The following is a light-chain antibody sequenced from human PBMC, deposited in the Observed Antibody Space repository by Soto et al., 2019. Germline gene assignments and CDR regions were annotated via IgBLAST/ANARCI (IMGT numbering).Light chain of an antibody. J-gene: IGKJ1*01. Sequence: EVVMTQSPATLSASPGERATLSCRASETVATNLAWYQQKPGQAPRLLISGASTRAAGISDRFRGSGSGTAFTLPISSLRSEDSAISYCQQYFEWPPMTFGQGTKVEI. V-gene: IGKV3-15*01. CDR2: GAS. CDR3: QQYFEWPPMT. CDR1: ETVATN.